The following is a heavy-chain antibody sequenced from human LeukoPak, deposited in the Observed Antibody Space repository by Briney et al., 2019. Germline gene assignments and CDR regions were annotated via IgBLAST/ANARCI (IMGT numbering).Heavy chain of an antibody. V-gene: IGHV3-23*01. D-gene: IGHD1-26*01. CDR2: ISGSGGST. CDR3: AKPSGSGVDY. CDR1: GFSFSSYN. Sequence: GGSLRLSCAASGFSFSSYNMNWVRQAPGKGLEWVSAISGSGGSTYYADSVKGRFTITRDNSKNTLYLQMNSLRLEDMAVYYCAKPSGSGVDYWGRGTRVTVSS. J-gene: IGHJ4*02.